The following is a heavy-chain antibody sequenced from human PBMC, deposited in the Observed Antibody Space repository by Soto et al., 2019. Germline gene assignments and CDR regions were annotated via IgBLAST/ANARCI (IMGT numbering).Heavy chain of an antibody. CDR2: IYPSDSDT. CDR1: GYNFAGYW. D-gene: IGHD3-3*01. V-gene: IGHV5-51*01. J-gene: IGHJ4*02. Sequence: GESLKISCKGSGYNFAGYWIAWVRQMPGKGLELMGIIYPSDSDTRYRPSFQGQVTISADKSISSAYLQWSSLRASDTAMYYCARAGVSPRTFDYWRQRTPVTVSS. CDR3: ARAGVSPRTFDY.